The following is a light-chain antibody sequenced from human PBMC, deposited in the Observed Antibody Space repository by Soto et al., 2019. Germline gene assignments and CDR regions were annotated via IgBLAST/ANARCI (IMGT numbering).Light chain of an antibody. CDR2: EGS. V-gene: IGLV2-23*01. CDR1: SSDVGSYNL. CDR3: CSYAGSRRNF. J-gene: IGLJ1*01. Sequence: QSVLTQPASVSGSPGQSITISCTGTSSDVGSYNLVSWYQQHPGKAPKLMIYEGSKRPSGVSNRFSGSKSGNTASLTISGLPAEDEADYYCCSYAGSRRNFFGTGTRSPS.